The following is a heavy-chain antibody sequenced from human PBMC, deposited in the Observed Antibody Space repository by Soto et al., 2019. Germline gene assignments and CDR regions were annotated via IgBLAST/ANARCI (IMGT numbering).Heavy chain of an antibody. CDR2: ISAYNGDT. D-gene: IGHD1-1*01. J-gene: IGHJ5*02. V-gene: IGHV1-18*04. CDR3: ARDSLGTETTAWLDP. Sequence: QVQLVQSGAEVKKPGASVKVSCKASGYTFTNYGISWVRQAPGQGLEWMGWISAYNGDTHYAQKVQGRVTMTTDTNASTGYMELRSLRSDDTAMYYWARDSLGTETTAWLDPWGQGTLVTVSS. CDR1: GYTFTNYG.